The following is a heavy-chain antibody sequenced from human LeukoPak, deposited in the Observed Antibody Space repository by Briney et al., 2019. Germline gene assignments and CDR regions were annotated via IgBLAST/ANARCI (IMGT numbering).Heavy chain of an antibody. CDR1: GGTFSSYA. CDR3: ATAVRALGFDY. V-gene: IGHV1-69*05. CDR2: INPNFGTA. J-gene: IGHJ4*02. Sequence: SVNVSCKASGGTFSSYAISWVRQAPGRGLEWMGGINPNFGTAIYAQKFQGRVTITTDTSTSTAYMELSSLRSEDTAVYYSATAVRALGFDYWGQGTLVTVSS.